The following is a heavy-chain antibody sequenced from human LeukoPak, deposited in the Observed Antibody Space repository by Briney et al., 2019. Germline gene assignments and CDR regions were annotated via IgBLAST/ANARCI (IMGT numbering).Heavy chain of an antibody. CDR3: AREAQYCSGGSCYGGYFQH. J-gene: IGHJ1*01. CDR1: GYSISSGYY. CDR2: INHSEAT. Sequence: SETLSLTCAVSGYSISSGYYWSWIRQSPGKGLEWIGEINHSEATDYNPPFKSRVTISVDTSKNQFSLKLSSVTAADTAVYYCAREAQYCSGGSCYGGYFQHWGQGTLVTVSS. D-gene: IGHD2-15*01. V-gene: IGHV4-38-2*02.